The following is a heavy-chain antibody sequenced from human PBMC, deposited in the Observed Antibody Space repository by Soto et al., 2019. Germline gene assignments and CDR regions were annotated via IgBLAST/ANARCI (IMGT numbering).Heavy chain of an antibody. J-gene: IGHJ4*02. CDR1: GGSISSYY. CDR3: DYRAPDPDDWKWYFDY. Sequence: PSETLSLTCTVSGGSISSYYWSWIRQPPGKGLEWIGYIYYSGSTNYNPSLKSRVTISVDTSKNQFSLKLSSVTAADTAVYYCDYRAPDPDDWKWYFDYWGQGTLVTVSS. CDR2: IYYSGST. D-gene: IGHD2-21*01. V-gene: IGHV4-59*08.